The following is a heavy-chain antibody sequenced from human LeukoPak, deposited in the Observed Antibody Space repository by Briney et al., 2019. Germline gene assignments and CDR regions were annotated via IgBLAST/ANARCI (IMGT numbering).Heavy chain of an antibody. Sequence: PGGSLRLSCAASGLTFSSYSMNWVRQAPGKGLEWISYIDTSSNYIYYADSVKGRFTISRDNAKNSLYLQMNSLRAEDTALYYCARVAGRLYGLDYWGQGTLVTVSS. J-gene: IGHJ4*02. D-gene: IGHD2-2*02. CDR3: ARVAGRLYGLDY. CDR1: GLTFSSYS. CDR2: IDTSSNYI. V-gene: IGHV3-21*05.